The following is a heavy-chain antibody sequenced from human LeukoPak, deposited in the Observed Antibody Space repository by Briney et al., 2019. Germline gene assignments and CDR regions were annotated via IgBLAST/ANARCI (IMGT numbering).Heavy chain of an antibody. Sequence: ASVKVSCKASGYTFTNYAIDWVRQAPGQGLEWMGGIIPIFGTANYAQKFQGRVTITADESTSTAYMELSSLRSEDTAVYYCARDLEAYSSSYNWFDPWGQGTLVTVSS. J-gene: IGHJ5*02. CDR2: IIPIFGTA. CDR1: GYTFTNYA. CDR3: ARDLEAYSSSYNWFDP. V-gene: IGHV1-69*13. D-gene: IGHD6-13*01.